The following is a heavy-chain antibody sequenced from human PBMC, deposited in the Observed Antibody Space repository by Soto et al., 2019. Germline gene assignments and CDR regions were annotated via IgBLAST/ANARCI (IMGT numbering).Heavy chain of an antibody. J-gene: IGHJ5*02. CDR2: INPNSGAT. CDR1: GYTFTGYF. Sequence: ASVKVSCKASGYTFTGYFMHWVRQAPGQGLEWMGWINPNSGATKYEQKFQGRVTLSRDTSIRTAYMELSGLRSDDTAVYYCARGGGTILAPLPWGQGTLVTV. CDR3: ARGGGTILAPLP. V-gene: IGHV1-2*02. D-gene: IGHD3-3*01.